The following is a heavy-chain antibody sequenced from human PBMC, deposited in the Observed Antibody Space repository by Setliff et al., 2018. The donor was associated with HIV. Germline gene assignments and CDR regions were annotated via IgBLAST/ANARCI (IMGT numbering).Heavy chain of an antibody. CDR1: GYTFTSYY. V-gene: IGHV1-46*01. J-gene: IGHJ3*02. D-gene: IGHD2-2*01. Sequence: ASVKVSCKASGYTFTSYYMHWVRQAPGQGLEWMGVIDPTGGSTRNTQKFQGRVAMTRDTSTSTVYMELSSLRSEDTAVYYCARGSCSTISCSLRVGNDAFDIWGQGTMVTVSS. CDR3: ARGSCSTISCSLRVGNDAFDI. CDR2: IDPTGGST.